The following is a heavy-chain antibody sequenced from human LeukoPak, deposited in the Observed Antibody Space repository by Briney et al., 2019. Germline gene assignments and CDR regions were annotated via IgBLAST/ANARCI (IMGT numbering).Heavy chain of an antibody. D-gene: IGHD3-10*02. Sequence: GGSLRLSCAASGLTFSSYWMSWARQPPGKGLEWVANINQDGSEKYYVDSVKGRFIISRDNAKNSLYLQMNSLRAEDTALYYCVRDRSRFGESDWGQGTLVTVSS. V-gene: IGHV3-7*01. CDR1: GLTFSSYW. CDR3: VRDRSRFGESD. CDR2: INQDGSEK. J-gene: IGHJ4*02.